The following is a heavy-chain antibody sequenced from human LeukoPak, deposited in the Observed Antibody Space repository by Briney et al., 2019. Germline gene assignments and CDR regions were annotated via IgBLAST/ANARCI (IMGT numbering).Heavy chain of an antibody. CDR2: IHSDGSST. V-gene: IGHV3-74*01. CDR1: GFTFSSYA. Sequence: GGSLRLSCAASGFTFSSYAMSWVRQVPGKGLVWVSRIHSDGSSTYYAESVKGRFTIFRDNAKNTLYLQMSSLRAEDTGIYYCAREGLGYSLGYWGQGTLVTVSS. D-gene: IGHD5-18*01. CDR3: AREGLGYSLGY. J-gene: IGHJ4*02.